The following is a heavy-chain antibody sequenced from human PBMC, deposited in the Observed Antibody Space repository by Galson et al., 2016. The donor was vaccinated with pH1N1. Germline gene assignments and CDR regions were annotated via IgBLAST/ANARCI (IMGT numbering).Heavy chain of an antibody. Sequence: SETLSLTCTVSGGSVSSSSYYWGWIRQPPGRGLGWIGSFYDRGSTYYNPALTSRVAISVDMSKNQFSLKVNSVTAADAAVYYCATIKAVSGPLYMDAWGKGTTVTVSS. CDR3: ATIKAVSGPLYMDA. CDR2: FYDRGST. CDR1: GGSVSSSSYY. D-gene: IGHD5/OR15-5a*01. J-gene: IGHJ6*03. V-gene: IGHV4-39*07.